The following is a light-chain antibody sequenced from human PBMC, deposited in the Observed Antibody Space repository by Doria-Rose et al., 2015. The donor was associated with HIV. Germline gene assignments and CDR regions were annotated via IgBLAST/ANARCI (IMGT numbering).Light chain of an antibody. V-gene: IGKV1-12*01. CDR2: AAS. J-gene: IGKJ5*01. Sequence: DIQMTQSPSSVSASVGDRVTITCRASEAISSWLVWYQQKPGKAPKVLIYAASTLQSGVPSRFSGSGVGTDFTLTISNLQPEDFATHYCQQSNSFPITFGQGTRLEIK. CDR3: QQSNSFPIT. CDR1: EAISSW.